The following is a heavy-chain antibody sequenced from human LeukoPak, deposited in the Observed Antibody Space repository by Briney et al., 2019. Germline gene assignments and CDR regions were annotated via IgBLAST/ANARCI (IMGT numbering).Heavy chain of an antibody. CDR1: GYTFTGYY. D-gene: IGHD2-2*02. V-gene: IGHV1-2*04. CDR3: ARRVHPPRDVVVPAARPGDAFDI. J-gene: IGHJ3*02. CDR2: INPNSGGT. Sequence: ASVKVSCKASGYTFTGYYMHWVRQAPGQGLEWMGWINPNSGGTNYAQKFQGWVTMTRDTSISTAYMELSRLRSDDTAVYYCARRVHPPRDVVVPAARPGDAFDIWGQGTMVTVSS.